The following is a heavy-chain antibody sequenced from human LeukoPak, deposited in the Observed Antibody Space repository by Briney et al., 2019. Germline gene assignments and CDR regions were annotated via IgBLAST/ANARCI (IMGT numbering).Heavy chain of an antibody. Sequence: GGSLRLSCAASGFTFNNYAMHWVRQAPGKGLEWVAVKSYDGSNKYYADSVKGRFTISRDNSKNTLYLHMNSLRTDDTAVYYCARDGGEQLVGPFDYWGQGALVTVSS. CDR3: ARDGGEQLVGPFDY. V-gene: IGHV3-30-3*01. J-gene: IGHJ4*02. CDR1: GFTFNNYA. D-gene: IGHD6-6*01. CDR2: KSYDGSNK.